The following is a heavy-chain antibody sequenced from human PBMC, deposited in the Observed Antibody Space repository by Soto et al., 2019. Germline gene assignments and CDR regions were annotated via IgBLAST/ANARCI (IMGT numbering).Heavy chain of an antibody. CDR2: INAGNGNT. CDR1: GYTFTSYA. J-gene: IGHJ6*02. V-gene: IGHV1-3*01. D-gene: IGHD3-9*01. Sequence: QVQLVQSGAEVKKPGASVKVSCKASGYTFTSYAMHWVRQAPGQRLEWMAWINAGNGNTKYSQKFQGRVTITRDTSGSTAYMALSSLRSEDTAVYYCARDPAYYDFLTGYSLGYGMDVWGQGTTLTVSS. CDR3: ARDPAYYDFLTGYSLGYGMDV.